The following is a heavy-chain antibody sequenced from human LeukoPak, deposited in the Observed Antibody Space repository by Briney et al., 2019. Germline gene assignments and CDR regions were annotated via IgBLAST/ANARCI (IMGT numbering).Heavy chain of an antibody. Sequence: SETLSLTCTASGGSISTSSYYWSWIRQPPGKGLEWIGYIYYSGSTNYNPSLKSRVTISVDTSKNQFSLKLSSVTAADTAVYYCARANYYGSGSYPAPSYYYYYMDVWGKGTTVTVSS. CDR2: IYYSGST. J-gene: IGHJ6*03. V-gene: IGHV4-61*01. D-gene: IGHD3-10*01. CDR3: ARANYYGSGSYPAPSYYYYYMDV. CDR1: GGSISTSSYY.